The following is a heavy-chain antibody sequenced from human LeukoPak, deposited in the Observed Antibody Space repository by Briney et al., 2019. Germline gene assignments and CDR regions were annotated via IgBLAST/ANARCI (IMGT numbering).Heavy chain of an antibody. V-gene: IGHV1-8*01. CDR2: MNPNRGNT. J-gene: IGHJ4*02. D-gene: IGHD4-17*01. Sequence: ASVKVSCKASGYTFTSYDINWVRQATGQGLEWMGWMNPNRGNTGYAQKFQGRVTLTRNTSISTAYMELSSLRSEDTAVYYCARELGTTVTTGGYWGQGTLVTVSS. CDR3: ARELGTTVTTGGY. CDR1: GYTFTSYD.